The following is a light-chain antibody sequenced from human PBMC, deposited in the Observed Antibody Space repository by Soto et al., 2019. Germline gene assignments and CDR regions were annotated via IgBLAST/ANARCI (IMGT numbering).Light chain of an antibody. CDR3: TSWTTSTTMI. CDR1: SSDIGAYNF. V-gene: IGLV2-14*03. J-gene: IGLJ2*01. Sequence: QSALTQPASVSGSPGQSITISCTGTSSDIGAYNFVSWYQQDPGKAPKLVLYDVNIRPSGVSNRFSGSKSGNTASLTISGLQAEDEAGYYCTSWTTSTTMIFGGGAKVTVL. CDR2: DVN.